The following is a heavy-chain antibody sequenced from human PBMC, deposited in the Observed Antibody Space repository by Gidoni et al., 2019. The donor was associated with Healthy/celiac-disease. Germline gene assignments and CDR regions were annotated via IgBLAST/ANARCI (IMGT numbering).Heavy chain of an antibody. CDR3: TRSTELLPTPHFDY. CDR1: GFHFGDYA. J-gene: IGHJ4*02. D-gene: IGHD1-26*01. Sequence: EVQLVESGGGLVKPGRSLRLSCTASGFHFGDYAMSCCRHAPGKGLEWVGFIRSKAYGGTTEYAASVKGRFTISRDDSKSIAYLQMNSLKTEDTAVYYCTRSTELLPTPHFDYWGQGTLVTVSS. V-gene: IGHV3-49*05. CDR2: IRSKAYGGTT.